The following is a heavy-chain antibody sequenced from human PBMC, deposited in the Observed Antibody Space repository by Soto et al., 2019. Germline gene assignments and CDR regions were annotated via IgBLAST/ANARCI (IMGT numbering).Heavy chain of an antibody. J-gene: IGHJ4*02. V-gene: IGHV4-39*01. D-gene: IGHD3-10*01. CDR1: GGSISSSSYY. CDR2: IYYSGST. CDR3: ARHVFYGSGSYQYYFDY. Sequence: SETLSLTGTVSGGSISSSSYYWGWIRQPPGKGLEWIGSIYYSGSTYYNPSLKSRVTISVDTSKNQFSLKLSSVTAADTAVYYCARHVFYGSGSYQYYFDYWGQGTLVTVSS.